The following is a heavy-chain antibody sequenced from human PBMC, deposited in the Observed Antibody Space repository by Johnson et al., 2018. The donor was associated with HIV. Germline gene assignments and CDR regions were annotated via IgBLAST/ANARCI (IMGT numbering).Heavy chain of an antibody. CDR2: ISYDGSNE. CDR3: AKDGGSSWSAFAI. J-gene: IGHJ3*02. D-gene: IGHD6-13*01. CDR1: GFTFSSYS. V-gene: IGHV3-30*04. Sequence: QVQLMESGVGVVQPGRSLRLSCAASGFTFSSYSMHWVRQAPGKGLEWVAVISYDGSNEYYADSVKGRFTISRDNSKNTLYLQMNTLRVEDTAVYYCAKDGGSSWSAFAIWGQGTMVTVSS.